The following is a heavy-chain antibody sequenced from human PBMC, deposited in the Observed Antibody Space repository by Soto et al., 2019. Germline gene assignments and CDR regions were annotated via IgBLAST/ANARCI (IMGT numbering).Heavy chain of an antibody. CDR1: GGSISSSSYY. Sequence: QLQLQESGPGLVKPSETLSLTCTVSGGSISSSSYYWGWIRQPPGKGLEWIGSIYYSGSTYYNPSLKSRVTISVDTYKNQCALKLSSVTAADTAVYYCARVSPASAAGIYYFDYWGQGTLVTVSS. CDR2: IYYSGST. V-gene: IGHV4-39*01. J-gene: IGHJ4*02. D-gene: IGHD6-13*01. CDR3: ARVSPASAAGIYYFDY.